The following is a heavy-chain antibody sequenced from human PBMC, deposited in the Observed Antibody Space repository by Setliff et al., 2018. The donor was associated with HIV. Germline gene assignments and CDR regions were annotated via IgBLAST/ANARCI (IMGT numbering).Heavy chain of an antibody. CDR2: ININGKT. CDR3: ARERRWLEEYYFYMDV. D-gene: IGHD3-10*01. J-gene: IGHJ6*03. Sequence: SETLSLTCNVSGDSIRSYYWSWIRQSAGQGLDWIGHININGKTSFNPSLRSRVTMSIDKSKSRFSLQVKSMTAADSAVYYCARERRWLEEYYFYMDVWGNGTTVTVSS. V-gene: IGHV4-4*07. CDR1: GDSIRSYY.